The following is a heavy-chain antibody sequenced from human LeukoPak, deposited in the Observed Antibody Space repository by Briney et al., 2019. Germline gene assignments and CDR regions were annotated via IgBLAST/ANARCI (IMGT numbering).Heavy chain of an antibody. CDR3: AKVGASGSLFDY. V-gene: IGHV3-30*18. CDR1: GFTLSSYG. CDR2: ISYDGSNK. Sequence: PGRSLRLSCAASGFTLSSYGMHWVRQAPGKGLEWVAVISYDGSNKYYADSVKGRFTISRDNSKNSLYLQMNSLRAEDTAVYYCAKVGASGSLFDYWGQGTLVTVSS. D-gene: IGHD1-26*01. J-gene: IGHJ4*02.